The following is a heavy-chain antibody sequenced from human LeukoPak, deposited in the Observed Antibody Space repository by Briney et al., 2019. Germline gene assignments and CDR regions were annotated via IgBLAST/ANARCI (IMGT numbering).Heavy chain of an antibody. CDR2: INPNSGDT. CDR3: ARDRRGVYSSGSLFDY. D-gene: IGHD6-19*01. Sequence: ASVKVSCKASGYTFTGYLMHWVRQAPGQGLEWMGWINPNSGDTKYAQKLQGRVTMTTDTSTSTAYMELRSLRSDDTAVYYCARDRRGVYSSGSLFDYWGQGTLVTVSS. J-gene: IGHJ4*02. CDR1: GYTFTGYL. V-gene: IGHV1-18*04.